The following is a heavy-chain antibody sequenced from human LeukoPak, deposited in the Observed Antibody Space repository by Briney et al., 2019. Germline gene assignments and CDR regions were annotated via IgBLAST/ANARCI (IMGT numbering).Heavy chain of an antibody. CDR3: ARHEYSGSYYGLSWFDP. CDR1: GGSISSSGYY. V-gene: IGHV4-39*01. D-gene: IGHD1-26*01. J-gene: IGHJ5*02. CDR2: IYYGGST. Sequence: SETLSLTCTVSGGSISSSGYYWGWIRQPPGKGLEWIASIYYGGSTYYNPSLKSRVTISVDTSKNQLSLKLSSLTAADTAVYYCARHEYSGSYYGLSWFDPWGQGTLVTVSS.